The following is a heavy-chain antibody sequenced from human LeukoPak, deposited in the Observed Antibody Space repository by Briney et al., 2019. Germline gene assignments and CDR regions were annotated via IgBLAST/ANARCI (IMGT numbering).Heavy chain of an antibody. J-gene: IGHJ6*02. CDR2: MNPNSGNT. Sequence: ASVKVSCKASGYTFTSYDINWVRQATGQGLEWMGWMNPNSGNTGYAQKFQGRVTMTRNTSISTAYLELSSLRSEDTAVYYCARSAASLYYYGMDFWGQGTTVTVSS. CDR3: ARSAASLYYYGMDF. D-gene: IGHD2-15*01. V-gene: IGHV1-8*01. CDR1: GYTFTSYD.